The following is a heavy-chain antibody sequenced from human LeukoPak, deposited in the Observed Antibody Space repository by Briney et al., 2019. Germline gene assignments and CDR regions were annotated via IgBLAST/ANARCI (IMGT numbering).Heavy chain of an antibody. Sequence: GGSLRLSCAASGFTFSSYWMNWVRQAPGKGLEWVANIKQDGSEKYYVDSVKGRFTISRDNAKNSLYLQMNSLRAEDTAVYYCARDLRTIFGYYYGMDVWGQGTTVTVSS. CDR3: ARDLRTIFGYYYGMDV. CDR1: GFTFSSYW. J-gene: IGHJ6*02. CDR2: IKQDGSEK. D-gene: IGHD3-3*01. V-gene: IGHV3-7*03.